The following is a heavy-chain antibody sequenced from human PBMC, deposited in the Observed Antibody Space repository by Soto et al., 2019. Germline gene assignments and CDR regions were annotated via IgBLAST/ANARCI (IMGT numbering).Heavy chain of an antibody. CDR3: AVPGGGGGY. CDR1: GFTVSNNY. Sequence: EVQLVESGGGLIQPGGSLRLSCAVSGFTVSNNYMSWVRQAPGKGLEGVSVIYSGGYTAYGDSVKGRFTISRDNSKNTYYLERNSLGAAGPAVFYWAVPGGGGGYWGQGTLVTVSS. J-gene: IGHJ4*02. V-gene: IGHV3-53*01. D-gene: IGHD3-10*01. CDR2: IYSGGYT.